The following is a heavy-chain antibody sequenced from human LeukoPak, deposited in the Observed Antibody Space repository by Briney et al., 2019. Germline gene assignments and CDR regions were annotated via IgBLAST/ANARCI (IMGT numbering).Heavy chain of an antibody. CDR2: ISGSGGST. D-gene: IGHD5-18*01. Sequence: GGSLRLSCAASGFTVSSSYMSWVRQAPGKGLEWVSAISGSGGSTYYADSVKGRFTISRDNSKNTLYLQMNSLRAEDTAVYYCALLYSYGYAYWGQGTLVTVSS. CDR3: ALLYSYGYAY. J-gene: IGHJ4*02. V-gene: IGHV3-23*01. CDR1: GFTVSSSY.